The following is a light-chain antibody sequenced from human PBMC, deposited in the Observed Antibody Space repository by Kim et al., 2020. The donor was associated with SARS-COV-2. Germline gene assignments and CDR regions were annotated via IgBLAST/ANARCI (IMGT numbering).Light chain of an antibody. CDR1: RRDVGSYNY. Sequence: SITISCTGTRRDVGSYNYVSWYQQHPGKAPKLMIYAVSNRPSGVSNRFSGSKSGNTASLTISGLQAEDEADYYCSSYTRSSTNYVFGTGTKVTVL. CDR3: SSYTRSSTNYV. J-gene: IGLJ1*01. CDR2: AVS. V-gene: IGLV2-14*03.